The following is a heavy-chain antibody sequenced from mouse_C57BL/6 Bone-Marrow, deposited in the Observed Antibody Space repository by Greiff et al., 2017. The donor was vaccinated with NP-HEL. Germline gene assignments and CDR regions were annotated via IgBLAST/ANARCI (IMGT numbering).Heavy chain of an antibody. J-gene: IGHJ1*03. V-gene: IGHV1-76*01. CDR2: IYPGSGNT. D-gene: IGHD1-1*01. Sequence: QVQLQQSGAELVRPGASVKLSCKASGYTFTDYYINWVKQRPGQGLEWIARIYPGSGNTYYNEKFKGKAPLTAEQSSSTAYMPLRSLTSEDSAVYVCARGPPGVRWYFEVWGTGTTVTVSS. CDR1: GYTFTDYY. CDR3: ARGPPGVRWYFEV.